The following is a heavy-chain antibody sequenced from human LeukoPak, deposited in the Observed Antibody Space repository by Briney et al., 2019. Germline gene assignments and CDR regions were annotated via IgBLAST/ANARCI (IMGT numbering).Heavy chain of an antibody. Sequence: SETLSLTCAVYGGSFSGYYWSWIRQPPGKGLEWIGEINHSGSTNYNPSLKSRVTISVDTSKNQFSLKLSSVTAADTAVYYCASALYDFWSGYFDYWGQGTLVTVSS. CDR3: ASALYDFWSGYFDY. D-gene: IGHD3-3*01. CDR2: INHSGST. CDR1: GGSFSGYY. V-gene: IGHV4-34*01. J-gene: IGHJ4*02.